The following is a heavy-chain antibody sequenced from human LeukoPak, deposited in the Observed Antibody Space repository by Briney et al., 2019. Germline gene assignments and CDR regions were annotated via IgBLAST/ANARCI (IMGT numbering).Heavy chain of an antibody. D-gene: IGHD3-22*01. V-gene: IGHV3-23*01. CDR2: ISNSGGST. Sequence: GGSLRLSCAASGFTFSSYAMSWVRQAPGKGLEWVSAISNSGGSTYYADSVKGRFTISRDNSKNTLYLQMNSLRAEDTAVYYCAKDSRYYYDSSTYYYGFLDYWGQGTLVTVSS. CDR3: AKDSRYYYDSSTYYYGFLDY. CDR1: GFTFSSYA. J-gene: IGHJ4*02.